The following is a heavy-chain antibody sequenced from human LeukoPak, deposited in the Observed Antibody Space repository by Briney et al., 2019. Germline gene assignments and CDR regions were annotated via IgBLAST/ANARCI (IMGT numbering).Heavy chain of an antibody. CDR3: ARAWAYCSSTSCKEDYYYGMDV. V-gene: IGHV1-2*02. CDR2: INPNSGGT. J-gene: IGHJ6*02. D-gene: IGHD2-2*01. CDR1: GYTFTGYY. Sequence: ASVKVSCKASGYTFTGYYMHWVRQAPGQGLEWMGWINPNSGGTNYAQKFRGRVTMTRDTSISTAYMELSRLRSDDTAVYYCARAWAYCSSTSCKEDYYYGMDVWGQGTTVTVSS.